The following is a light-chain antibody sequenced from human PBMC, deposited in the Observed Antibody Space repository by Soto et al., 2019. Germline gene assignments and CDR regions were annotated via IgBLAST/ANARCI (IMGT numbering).Light chain of an antibody. Sequence: EIAMTQSPDTLSMTPGERAVLSCRASQSISSNLAWYQQKPGQAPRLLIYGASSRATGIPARFSGSGSGTDFTLTISSLQSEDFAVYFWQQYSDWVTFGGGTKVEIK. CDR3: QQYSDWVT. CDR1: QSISSN. V-gene: IGKV3-15*01. CDR2: GAS. J-gene: IGKJ4*01.